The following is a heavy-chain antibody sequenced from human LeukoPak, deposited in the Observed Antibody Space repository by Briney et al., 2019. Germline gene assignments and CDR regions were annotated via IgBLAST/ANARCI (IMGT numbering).Heavy chain of an antibody. CDR2: INHSGST. CDR3: ARALYYDFWSGCYTGMRPFDY. CDR1: GGSFSGYY. Sequence: SETLSLTCAVYGGSFSGYYWSWIRQPLGKGLEWIGEINHSGSTNYNPSLKSRVTISVDTSKNQFSLKLSSVTAADTAVYYCARALYYDFWSGCYTGMRPFDYWGQGTLVTVSS. D-gene: IGHD3-3*01. J-gene: IGHJ4*02. V-gene: IGHV4-34*01.